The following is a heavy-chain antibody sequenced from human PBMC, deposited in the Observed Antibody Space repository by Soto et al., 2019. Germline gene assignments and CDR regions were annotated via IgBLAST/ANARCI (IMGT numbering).Heavy chain of an antibody. CDR2: IRESGSDK. Sequence: PGGSLRLSCAASGFTFSSYWMSWVRQAPGKGLEWVSTIRESGSDKYYVDSVKGRFSISRDNSKNTLYLQLNSLRAEDSALYYCAKDHESDYWGQGTLVTVSS. CDR3: AKDHESDY. CDR1: GFTFSSYW. J-gene: IGHJ4*02. V-gene: IGHV3-23*01.